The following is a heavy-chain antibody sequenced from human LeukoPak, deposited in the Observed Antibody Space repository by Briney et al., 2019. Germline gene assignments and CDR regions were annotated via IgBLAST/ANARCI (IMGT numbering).Heavy chain of an antibody. J-gene: IGHJ2*01. CDR3: ARVRLGDYWCFEL. D-gene: IGHD4-17*01. V-gene: IGHV3-7*01. Sequence: GGSLRLSCGASGFTFSSHWMAWVRQAPGKGLEWVANIKQDGSEKYYVDSVKGQFTISRDNAKNSLYLQMNSLRVEDTAVYYCARVRLGDYWCFELWGRGTLVTVSS. CDR2: IKQDGSEK. CDR1: GFTFSSHW.